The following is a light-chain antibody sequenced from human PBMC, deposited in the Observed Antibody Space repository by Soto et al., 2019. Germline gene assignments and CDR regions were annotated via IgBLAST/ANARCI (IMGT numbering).Light chain of an antibody. Sequence: QSVLTRPPSVSGAPGQRVTISCTGSSSNIGSGYDVHWYQQLPGTAPKLLIYGNTNRPSGVPDRFSGSKSGTSASLAITGLQAEDEADYYCQSYDSSLSDWVFGEGTTLTVL. CDR2: GNT. J-gene: IGLJ3*02. V-gene: IGLV1-40*01. CDR3: QSYDSSLSDWV. CDR1: SSNIGSGYD.